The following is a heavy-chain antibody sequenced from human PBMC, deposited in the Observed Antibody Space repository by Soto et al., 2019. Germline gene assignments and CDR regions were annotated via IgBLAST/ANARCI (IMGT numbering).Heavy chain of an antibody. V-gene: IGHV3-30-3*01. CDR1: GFTFSSYA. Sequence: GSLRLSCAASGFTFSSYAMHWVRQAPGKGLEWVAVISYDGSNKYYADSVKGRFTISRDNSKNTLYLQMNSLRAEDTAVYYCARDKSIAVAGYLFDYWGQGTLVTVSS. CDR3: ARDKSIAVAGYLFDY. D-gene: IGHD6-19*01. CDR2: ISYDGSNK. J-gene: IGHJ4*02.